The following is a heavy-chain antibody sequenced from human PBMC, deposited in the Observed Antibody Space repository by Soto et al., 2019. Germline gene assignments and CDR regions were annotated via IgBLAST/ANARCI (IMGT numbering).Heavy chain of an antibody. CDR1: GFTLSNHD. J-gene: IGHJ6*02. Sequence: PGGSLRLSCAASGFTLSNHDMYWVRQVTGKWLEWVSALGIGGDTYYPVSVKGRFTISRQNAKNSVFLQMNNLRAGDTAVYYWARGPGYPRYYHGMDVWGQGXTVTVYS. V-gene: IGHV3-13*01. D-gene: IGHD3-9*01. CDR3: ARGPGYPRYYHGMDV. CDR2: LGIGGDT.